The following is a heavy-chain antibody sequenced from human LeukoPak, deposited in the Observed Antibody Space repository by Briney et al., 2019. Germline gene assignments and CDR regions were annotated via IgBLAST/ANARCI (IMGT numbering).Heavy chain of an antibody. CDR2: IGNGGSNIM. CDR1: GFTLSDYY. Sequence: PGGSLRLSCAASGFTLSDYYMTWIRQAPGKGLEWISYIGNGGSNIMLYADSVKGRFTVFRDYAKNSLYLQMNSQRVEDTAVYYCARDKSNKGHDCWGQGTLVTVSS. V-gene: IGHV3-11*01. CDR3: ARDKSNKGHDC. J-gene: IGHJ4*02.